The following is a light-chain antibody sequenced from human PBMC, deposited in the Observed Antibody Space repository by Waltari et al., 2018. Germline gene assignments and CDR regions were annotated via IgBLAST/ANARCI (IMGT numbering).Light chain of an antibody. CDR2: SND. CDR3: QSYDSSLSGVV. J-gene: IGLJ2*01. Sequence: QSVLTQPSSVSGAPGQRVTIPCTGSSPNIGAGYDVHWYQQLPETAPKLLIYSNDNRPSGVPDRFSGSKSGTSASLAITGLQAEDEADYYCQSYDSSLSGVVFGGGTKLTVL. V-gene: IGLV1-40*01. CDR1: SPNIGAGYD.